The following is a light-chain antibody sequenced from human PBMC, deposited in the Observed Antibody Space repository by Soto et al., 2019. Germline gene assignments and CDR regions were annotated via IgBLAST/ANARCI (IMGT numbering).Light chain of an antibody. CDR1: SSNIGSNT. Sequence: QSVLTQPPSASGTPGQRVTISCSGSSSNIGSNTVNWYQHLPGAAPNLLIYTTNQRPSGVPDRFSGSKSGTSASLAISGLQSEDEADYHCAAWDDSLNGPVFGGGTKLTVL. J-gene: IGLJ3*02. CDR3: AAWDDSLNGPV. V-gene: IGLV1-44*01. CDR2: TTN.